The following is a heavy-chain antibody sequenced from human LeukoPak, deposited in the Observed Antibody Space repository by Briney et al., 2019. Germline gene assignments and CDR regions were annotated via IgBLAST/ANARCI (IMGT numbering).Heavy chain of an antibody. CDR2: ISTYSEKP. CDR1: GYNFLSYG. Sequence: GASVKVSCKTSGYNFLSYGISWVRQAPGKGLEGMGWISTYSEKPNYAVSLQGRVTVTTDTSTSTVSMELRSLTSDDTALYYCARTSVAAHDRIGFVDYWGQGTLVSVSS. D-gene: IGHD3-22*01. V-gene: IGHV1-18*01. J-gene: IGHJ4*02. CDR3: ARTSVAAHDRIGFVDY.